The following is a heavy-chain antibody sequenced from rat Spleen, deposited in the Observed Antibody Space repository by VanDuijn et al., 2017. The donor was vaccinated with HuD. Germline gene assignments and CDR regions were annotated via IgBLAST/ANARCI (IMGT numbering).Heavy chain of an antibody. J-gene: IGHJ2*01. CDR3: ARDLDGYFDY. CDR1: GFSLTSYN. Sequence: QVQLMESGPGLVQPSETLSLTCTVSGFSLTSYNVHWVRQPPGKGLEWMGVMWSGGSTDYNSALKSRLSISRDTSKNQVFLKMNSLQSEDTTTDYCARDLDGYFDYWGQGVMVTVSS. V-gene: IGHV2-45*01. CDR2: MWSGGST. D-gene: IGHD1-12*03.